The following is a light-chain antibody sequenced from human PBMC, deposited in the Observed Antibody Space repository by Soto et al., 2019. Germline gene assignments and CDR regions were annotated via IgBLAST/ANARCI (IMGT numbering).Light chain of an antibody. V-gene: IGKV1-12*01. CDR1: QAITSW. CDR3: QQNRSFPLT. CDR2: SAS. Sequence: DLHVTQSPSSVSASVGDRVTITCRASQAITSWLAWYQQKPGRAPKLLIYSASSLQSGAPSRFTGSGSGTDFTLTITSLQPDDAAVYYCQQNRSFPLTFGGGTKVEI. J-gene: IGKJ4*01.